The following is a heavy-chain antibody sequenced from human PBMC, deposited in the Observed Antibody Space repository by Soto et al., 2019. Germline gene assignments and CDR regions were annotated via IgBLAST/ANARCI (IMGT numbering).Heavy chain of an antibody. Sequence: GESLKISCKGSGYSFTSYWISWVRQMPGKGLEWMGRIDPSDSYTNYSPSFQGHVTISADKSISTAYLQWSSLKASDTAMYYCPCHLGITMVRGVIIPIYYYGMDVWGQGTTVTVS. CDR2: IDPSDSYT. CDR1: GYSFTSYW. D-gene: IGHD3-10*01. CDR3: PCHLGITMVRGVIIPIYYYGMDV. V-gene: IGHV5-10-1*01. J-gene: IGHJ6*02.